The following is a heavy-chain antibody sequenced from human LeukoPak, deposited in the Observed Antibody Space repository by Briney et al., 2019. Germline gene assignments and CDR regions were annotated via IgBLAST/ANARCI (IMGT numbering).Heavy chain of an antibody. Sequence: GGSLRLSCAASGFTFSDYALGWVRQAPGRGLEWVATLSGSGAGTYYSDSVQGRFTISRDNSKNTLYLQMNSLRAEDTAVYYCASPWELPLGPWGQGTMVTVSS. CDR2: LSGSGAGT. CDR1: GFTFSDYA. D-gene: IGHD1-26*01. J-gene: IGHJ3*01. V-gene: IGHV3-23*01. CDR3: ASPWELPLGP.